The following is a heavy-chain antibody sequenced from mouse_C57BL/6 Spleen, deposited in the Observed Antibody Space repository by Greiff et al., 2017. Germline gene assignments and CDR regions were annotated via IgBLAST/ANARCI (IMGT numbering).Heavy chain of an antibody. D-gene: IGHD3-2*02. CDR3: ARGGSSGYGVFAY. CDR2: IYPRDGST. CDR1: GYTFTSYD. V-gene: IGHV1-85*01. J-gene: IGHJ3*01. Sequence: QVQLKQSGPELVKPGASVKLSCKASGYTFTSYDINWVKQRPGQGLEWIGWIYPRDGSTKYNEKFKGKATLTVDTSSSTAYMELHSLASEDSAVYFCARGGSSGYGVFAYWGQGTLVTVSA.